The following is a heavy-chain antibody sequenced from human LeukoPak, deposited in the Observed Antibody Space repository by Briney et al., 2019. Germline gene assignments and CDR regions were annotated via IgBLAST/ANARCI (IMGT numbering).Heavy chain of an antibody. CDR2: ICPDGTVT. CDR1: GFTFSTYC. CDR3: VRDFRSADY. Sequence: PGGSLRLSCAAPGFTFSTYCMHWVRQAPGEGPMWVSRICPDGTVTNYADSVKARFIISRDNARNTVYLQMNSLRVEDTAVYYCVRDFRSADYWGQGTLVTVSS. J-gene: IGHJ4*02. V-gene: IGHV3-74*01.